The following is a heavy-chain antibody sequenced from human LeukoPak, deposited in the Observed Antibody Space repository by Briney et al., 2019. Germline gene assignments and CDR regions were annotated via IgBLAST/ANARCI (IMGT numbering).Heavy chain of an antibody. V-gene: IGHV3-23*01. CDR2: ISNDGGGT. CDR3: AKGSSGYFADL. D-gene: IGHD3-22*01. J-gene: IGHJ5*02. CDR1: GFTFSSYG. Sequence: PGRSLRLSCAASGFTFSSYGMHWVRQAPGKGLEWVSAISNDGGGTQYADFVEGRFTISRDNSKNTLFLQMSSLRAEDTALYYCAKGSSGYFADLWGQGTLVTVSS.